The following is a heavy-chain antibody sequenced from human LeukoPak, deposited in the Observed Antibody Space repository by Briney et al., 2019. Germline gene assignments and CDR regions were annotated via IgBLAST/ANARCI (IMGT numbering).Heavy chain of an antibody. Sequence: PGGSLRLSCAASGFTFSSYSMNWVRQAPGKGLEWVSSISSSSSYIYYADSVKGRFTISRDNAKNSLYLQMNSLRAEDTAVYHCARESWTVAGSFDYWGQGTLVTVSS. V-gene: IGHV3-21*01. J-gene: IGHJ4*02. CDR3: ARESWTVAGSFDY. CDR1: GFTFSSYS. CDR2: ISSSSSYI. D-gene: IGHD6-19*01.